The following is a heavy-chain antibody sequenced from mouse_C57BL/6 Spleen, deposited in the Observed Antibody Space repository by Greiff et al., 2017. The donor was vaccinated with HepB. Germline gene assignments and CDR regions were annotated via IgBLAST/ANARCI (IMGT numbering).Heavy chain of an antibody. V-gene: IGHV1-78*01. J-gene: IGHJ4*01. D-gene: IGHD2-3*01. Sequence: VNLVESDAELVKPGASVKISCKVSGYTFTDHTIHWMKQRPEQGLEWIGYIYPRDGSTKYNEKFKGKATLTADKSSSTAYMQLNSLTSEDSAVYFCARSEYDGYYPYYAMDYWGQGTSVTVSS. CDR1: GYTFTDHT. CDR2: IYPRDGST. CDR3: ARSEYDGYYPYYAMDY.